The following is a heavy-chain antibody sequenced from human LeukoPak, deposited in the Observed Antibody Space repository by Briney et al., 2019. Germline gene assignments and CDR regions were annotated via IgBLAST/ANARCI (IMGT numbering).Heavy chain of an antibody. CDR2: INPNTGGT. V-gene: IGHV1-2*02. CDR3: ARGTTDIVAEISDAFDI. D-gene: IGHD5-12*01. CDR1: GYTFTGYY. J-gene: IGHJ3*02. Sequence: GASVKVSCKPSGYTFTGYYMHWVRQAPGQGLEWMGWINPNTGGTNYAQKFQGRVTMTRDTSISTAYMELSRLISDDTAVYYCARGTTDIVAEISDAFDIWGQGTVVTVSS.